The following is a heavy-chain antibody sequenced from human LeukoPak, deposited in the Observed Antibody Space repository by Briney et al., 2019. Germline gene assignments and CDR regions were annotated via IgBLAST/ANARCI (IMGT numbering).Heavy chain of an antibody. CDR2: IRYDGSNK. CDR3: AKDWGIADYYFDY. Sequence: GGSLRLSCAASGFTFSSYEMNWVRQAPGKGLEWVAFIRYDGSNKYYADSVKGRYTISRDNSKNTLYLQMNSLRAEDTAVYYCAKDWGIADYYFDYWGQGTLVTVSS. D-gene: IGHD6-13*01. J-gene: IGHJ4*02. V-gene: IGHV3-30*02. CDR1: GFTFSSYE.